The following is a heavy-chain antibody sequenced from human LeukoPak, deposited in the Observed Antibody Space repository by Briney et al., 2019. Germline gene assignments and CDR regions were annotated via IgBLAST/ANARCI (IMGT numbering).Heavy chain of an antibody. D-gene: IGHD3-10*01. Sequence: GGSLRLSCAASGFTFSRYGMEWVRQAPGKGLEWVAFIRFDGSNKYYADSVKGRFTISRDNSKNTLYLQMNSLRAEDTAVYYCANLYALYGSGSYIFDYWGQGTLVTVSS. V-gene: IGHV3-30*02. CDR2: IRFDGSNK. CDR3: ANLYALYGSGSYIFDY. J-gene: IGHJ4*02. CDR1: GFTFSRYG.